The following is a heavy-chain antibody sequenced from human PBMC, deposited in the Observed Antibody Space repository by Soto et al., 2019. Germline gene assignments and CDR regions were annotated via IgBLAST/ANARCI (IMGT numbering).Heavy chain of an antibody. V-gene: IGHV3-23*01. J-gene: IGHJ4*02. CDR1: GFTFSSYA. Sequence: GGSLRLSCAASGFTFSSYAMSWVRQAPGKGLEWVSAISGSGGSTYYADSVKGRFTISRENSKNTLYLQMNSLRAEDTAVYYCAKVSYYYDSSGYFSVQRIYYFDYWGQGTLVTVSS. CDR3: AKVSYYYDSSGYFSVQRIYYFDY. D-gene: IGHD3-22*01. CDR2: ISGSGGST.